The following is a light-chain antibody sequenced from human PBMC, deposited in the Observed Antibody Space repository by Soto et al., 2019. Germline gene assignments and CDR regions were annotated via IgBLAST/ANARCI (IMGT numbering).Light chain of an antibody. CDR2: GNS. J-gene: IGLJ2*01. Sequence: QSVLTQPPSVSGAPGQRVTISCTGSSSNIGAGYDVHWYQHLPGTAPKLLIYGNSNRPSGVPDRFSGSKSGTSASLAITGLQAEDEADYYCQSYDTSLSEVVFGGGTKVTVL. V-gene: IGLV1-40*01. CDR1: SSNIGAGYD. CDR3: QSYDTSLSEVV.